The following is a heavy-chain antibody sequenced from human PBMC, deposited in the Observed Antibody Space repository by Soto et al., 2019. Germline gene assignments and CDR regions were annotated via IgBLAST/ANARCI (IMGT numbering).Heavy chain of an antibody. Sequence: SETLPLTCAVYGGSFSGYYWSWIRQPPGKGLEWIGEINHSGSTNYNPSLKSRVTISVDTSKNQFSLKLSSVTAADTAVYYCARSTSEITMVRLNAFDIWGQGTMVTVSS. CDR2: INHSGST. CDR1: GGSFSGYY. V-gene: IGHV4-34*01. J-gene: IGHJ3*02. CDR3: ARSTSEITMVRLNAFDI. D-gene: IGHD3-10*01.